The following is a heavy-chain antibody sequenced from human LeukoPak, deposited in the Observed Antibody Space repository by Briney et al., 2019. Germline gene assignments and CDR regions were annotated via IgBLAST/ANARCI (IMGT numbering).Heavy chain of an antibody. Sequence: GGSLRLSCAVSGFTFSAYVMSWVRQAPGKGLEWVSSISGSGDITYYADSVKGRFTISRDNSRNTLYLQMNSLRAEDTAVYYCAKGRGSGSYSYYYYGMDVWGQGTTVTVSS. J-gene: IGHJ6*02. CDR3: AKGRGSGSYSYYYYGMDV. CDR2: ISGSGDIT. CDR1: GFTFSAYV. V-gene: IGHV3-23*01. D-gene: IGHD3-10*01.